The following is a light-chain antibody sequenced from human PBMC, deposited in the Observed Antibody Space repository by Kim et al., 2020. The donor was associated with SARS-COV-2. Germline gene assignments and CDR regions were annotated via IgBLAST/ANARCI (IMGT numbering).Light chain of an antibody. Sequence: EIVMTQSPATVSVSPGERVTLSCRASESISNYLAWYQVKPGQAPRLLIYGSSVRATGITPRYSGSGSGTEFTLTISSLQSEDFALYYCQQYNEWPLLTFGGGTKVDIK. CDR2: GSS. CDR1: ESISNY. CDR3: QQYNEWPLLT. J-gene: IGKJ4*01. V-gene: IGKV3-15*01.